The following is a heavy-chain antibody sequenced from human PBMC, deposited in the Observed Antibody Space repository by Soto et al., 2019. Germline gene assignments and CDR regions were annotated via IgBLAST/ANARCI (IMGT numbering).Heavy chain of an antibody. V-gene: IGHV4-34*01. CDR3: GRLEGLATISYYFDY. J-gene: IGHJ4*02. CDR2: INYSGST. CDR1: GGSFNSNY. Sequence: SETLSLTCVVYGGSFNSNYWTWVRQPPGKGLEWIGEINYSGSTYYNPSLESRVTISVDKSKNQFSLKLMSLSAADTAVYYCGRLEGLATISYYFDYWGQGALVTVSS. D-gene: IGHD3-9*01.